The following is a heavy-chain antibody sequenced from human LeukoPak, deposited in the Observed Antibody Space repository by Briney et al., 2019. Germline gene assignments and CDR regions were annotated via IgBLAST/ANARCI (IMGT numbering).Heavy chain of an antibody. Sequence: QPGGSLRLSCAASGFTFSTYSMNWVRQAPGKGLEWFSYISSSSSRIYYADSVKGRFSISRDNAKKSLYLQMNSLRADDTAVYYCARDHDSSNCPYFDYWGQGTLVTVSS. J-gene: IGHJ4*02. CDR1: GFTFSTYS. D-gene: IGHD6-13*01. V-gene: IGHV3-48*01. CDR3: ARDHDSSNCPYFDY. CDR2: ISSSSSRI.